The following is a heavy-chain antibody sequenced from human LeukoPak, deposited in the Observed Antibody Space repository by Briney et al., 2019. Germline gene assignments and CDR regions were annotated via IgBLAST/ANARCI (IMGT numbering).Heavy chain of an antibody. CDR1: GFTFSSYW. D-gene: IGHD3-3*01. J-gene: IGHJ4*02. Sequence: QPGGSLRLSCAASGFTFSSYWMHWVRQAPGKGLVWVSRINSDGSSTSYADSVKGRFTISRDNSKNTLYLQMNSLRAEDTAVYYCAREKKNGVVGTVGFDYWGQGTLVTVSS. CDR2: INSDGSST. CDR3: AREKKNGVVGTVGFDY. V-gene: IGHV3-74*01.